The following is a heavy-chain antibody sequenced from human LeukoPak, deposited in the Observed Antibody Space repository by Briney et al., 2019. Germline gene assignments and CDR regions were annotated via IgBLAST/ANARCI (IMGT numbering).Heavy chain of an antibody. D-gene: IGHD5-12*01. CDR1: GYTFTGYY. Sequence: ASVKVSCKASGYTFTGYYMHWVRQAPGQGLEWMGWINPNSGGTNYAQKFQGRVTMTRDTSISTAYMELSRLRSDDTAVYYCAREGYSGYGGPAGYYYYGMDVWGQGTTATVSS. J-gene: IGHJ6*02. CDR3: AREGYSGYGGPAGYYYYGMDV. V-gene: IGHV1-2*02. CDR2: INPNSGGT.